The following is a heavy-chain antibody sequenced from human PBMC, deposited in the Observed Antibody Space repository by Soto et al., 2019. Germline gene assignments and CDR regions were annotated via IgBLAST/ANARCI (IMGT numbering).Heavy chain of an antibody. Sequence: QVQLVQSGAEVKKPGSSVKVSCKASGGTFSSYTISWVRHAPGQGLEWMGRIIPILGIANYAQKFQGRVTITADKSTSTAYMELSSLRSEDTAVYYCASRGMTTVTRDAFDIWGQGTMVTVSS. D-gene: IGHD4-17*01. V-gene: IGHV1-69*02. CDR2: IIPILGIA. CDR3: ASRGMTTVTRDAFDI. J-gene: IGHJ3*02. CDR1: GGTFSSYT.